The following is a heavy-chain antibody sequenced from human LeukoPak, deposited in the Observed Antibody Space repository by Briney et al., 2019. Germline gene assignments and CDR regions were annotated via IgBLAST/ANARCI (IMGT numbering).Heavy chain of an antibody. CDR3: ARGSVNGFHNDY. CDR2: MNPNSGNT. Sequence: PRASVKVSCTASGYTFTSYDINWVRQATGQGLEWMGWMNPNSGNTGYAQKFQGGVTITRNTSISTAYMELSSLRSEDTAVYYCARGSVNGFHNDYWGQGTLVTVSS. V-gene: IGHV1-8*03. CDR1: GYTFTSYD. D-gene: IGHD5-24*01. J-gene: IGHJ4*02.